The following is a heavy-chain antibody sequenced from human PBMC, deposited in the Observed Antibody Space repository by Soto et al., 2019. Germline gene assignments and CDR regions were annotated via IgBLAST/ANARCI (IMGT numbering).Heavy chain of an antibody. J-gene: IGHJ4*02. CDR3: VRHAQWIIRAY. CDR2: IYYSGST. CDR1: GGSISSSY. Sequence: SETLSLTCTVSGGSISSSYWSLIRQPPGKGLEWIGCIYYSGSTNYNSSLQSRVTMSVDTSKNQFSLKLSSVTAADTAVYYCVRHAQWIIRAYWGQGSLVTVSS. D-gene: IGHD5-12*01. V-gene: IGHV4-59*08.